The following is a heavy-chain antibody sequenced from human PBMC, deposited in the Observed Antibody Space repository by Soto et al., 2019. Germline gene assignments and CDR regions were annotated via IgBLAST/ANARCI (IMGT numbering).Heavy chain of an antibody. CDR1: GGSISSGGYY. Sequence: QVQLQESGPGLVKPSQTLSLTCTVSGGSISSGGYYWRWIRQHPGKGLEWIGYIYYSGSTYYNPSLKIRVTISLDTSKNQFSLKLSSVTAADTAVYYCARLFCGGNCYPNYWGQGTLVTVSS. V-gene: IGHV4-31*03. D-gene: IGHD2-21*02. CDR3: ARLFCGGNCYPNY. CDR2: IYYSGST. J-gene: IGHJ4*02.